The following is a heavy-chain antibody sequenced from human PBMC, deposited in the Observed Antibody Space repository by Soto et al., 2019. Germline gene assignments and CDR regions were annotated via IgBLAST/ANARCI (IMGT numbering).Heavy chain of an antibody. J-gene: IGHJ4*02. D-gene: IGHD1-26*01. CDR2: ISFDGSNK. V-gene: IGHV3-30*03. Sequence: GGSLRLSCASSGFTFSFYAMHWVRRAPGKGLEWVAVISFDGSNKYYADSVKGRFTVSRDNSKNTLFLQLDSLITDDTAVYYCAYPLPRELFPEAIGYWGQGTLVTVSS. CDR1: GFTFSFYA. CDR3: AYPLPRELFPEAIGY.